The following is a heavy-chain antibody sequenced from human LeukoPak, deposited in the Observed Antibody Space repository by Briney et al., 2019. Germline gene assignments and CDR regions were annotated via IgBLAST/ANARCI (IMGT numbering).Heavy chain of an antibody. V-gene: IGHV4-39*01. CDR2: IYYSGST. Sequence: SETLSLTCTVSGGSISSSSYYWGWIRPPPGKGLEWIGSIYYSGSTYYNPSLKSRVTISVDTSKNQFSLKLSSVTAADTAVYYCARSEQWLVGYFDYWGQGTLVTVSS. D-gene: IGHD6-19*01. CDR1: GGSISSSSYY. J-gene: IGHJ4*02. CDR3: ARSEQWLVGYFDY.